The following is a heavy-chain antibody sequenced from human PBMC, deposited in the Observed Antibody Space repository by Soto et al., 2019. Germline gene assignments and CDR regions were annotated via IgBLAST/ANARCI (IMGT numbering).Heavy chain of an antibody. D-gene: IGHD3-9*01. V-gene: IGHV4-39*01. CDR1: GDSIRSSSY. Sequence: SETLSLTCTVSGDSIRSSSYWGWIRQPPGKGLEWIGSIYSTGNTYYNPSLNSQVTISVDTSKNQFSLNVISVTAADTAVYYCVRVFDTYYFDLWGQGNMVTVSS. CDR2: IYSTGNT. CDR3: VRVFDTYYFDL. J-gene: IGHJ4*02.